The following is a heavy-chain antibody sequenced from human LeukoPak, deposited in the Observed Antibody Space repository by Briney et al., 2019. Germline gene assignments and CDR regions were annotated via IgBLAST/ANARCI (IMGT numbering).Heavy chain of an antibody. V-gene: IGHV4-4*07. Sequence: PSETLSLTCTVSGGSISSYYWSWIRQPAGKGLEWIGRTYTSGSTNYNSSLKSRVTMSVDTSKNQFSLKLSSVTAADTAVYYCARDRGYSYGWFSPDAFDIWGQGTMVTVSS. CDR1: GGSISSYY. J-gene: IGHJ3*02. CDR2: TYTSGST. CDR3: ARDRGYSYGWFSPDAFDI. D-gene: IGHD5-18*01.